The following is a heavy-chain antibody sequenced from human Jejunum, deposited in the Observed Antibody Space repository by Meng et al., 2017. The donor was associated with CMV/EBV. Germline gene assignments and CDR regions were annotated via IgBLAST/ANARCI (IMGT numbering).Heavy chain of an antibody. J-gene: IGHJ5*02. CDR2: INSDGSIT. CDR1: GFNFNNYY. D-gene: IGHD3-3*01. V-gene: IGHV3-74*01. Sequence: GFNFNNYYMHWVRQAPGKGLMWVSRINSDGSITVYADSVRGRFTISRDNAKSTVYLQMNSLRGDDTAVYFCARGGYDFWSGYGGPWGQGTLVTVSS. CDR3: ARGGYDFWSGYGGP.